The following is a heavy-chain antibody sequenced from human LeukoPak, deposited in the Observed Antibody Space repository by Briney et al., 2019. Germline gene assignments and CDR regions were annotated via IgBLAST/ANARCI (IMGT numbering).Heavy chain of an antibody. CDR2: IWYDGSNK. Sequence: GRSLRLSCAASGFTLSSYGMHWVRQAPGKGLEWVAVIWYDGSNKYYADSVKGRFTISRDNSKNTLYLQMNSLRAEDTAVYYCARAIGCSGGSCEGALDYWGQGTLVTVSS. D-gene: IGHD2-15*01. J-gene: IGHJ4*02. CDR1: GFTLSSYG. CDR3: ARAIGCSGGSCEGALDY. V-gene: IGHV3-33*01.